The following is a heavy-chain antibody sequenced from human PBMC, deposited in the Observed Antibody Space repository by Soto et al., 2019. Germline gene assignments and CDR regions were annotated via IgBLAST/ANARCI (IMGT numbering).Heavy chain of an antibody. Sequence: PGGSLRLSCAASGFTFSSYAMHWVRQAPGKGLEWVAVISYDGSNKYYADSVKGRFTISRDNSKNTLYLQMNSLRAEDTAVYYCARDWPGDIVVVPAADMGVLDVWGQGTTVTVSS. CDR1: GFTFSSYA. D-gene: IGHD2-2*01. CDR3: ARDWPGDIVVVPAADMGVLDV. J-gene: IGHJ6*02. V-gene: IGHV3-30-3*01. CDR2: ISYDGSNK.